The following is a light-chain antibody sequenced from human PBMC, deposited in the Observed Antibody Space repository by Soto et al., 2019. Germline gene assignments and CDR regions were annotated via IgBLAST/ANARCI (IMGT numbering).Light chain of an antibody. Sequence: EIVLTQSPGTLSLFPGERATLSCRASQSISSSYLAWYQQKPGQAPRLLIYGASSRATGIPDRFSGAVSATDFTLTISRLEPEDFAVYYCHQYGSAPAWTFGQGTKVEIK. CDR1: QSISSSY. CDR2: GAS. V-gene: IGKV3-20*01. J-gene: IGKJ1*01. CDR3: HQYGSAPAWT.